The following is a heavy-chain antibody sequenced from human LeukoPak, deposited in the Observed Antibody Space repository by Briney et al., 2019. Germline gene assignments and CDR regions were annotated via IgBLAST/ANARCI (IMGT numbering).Heavy chain of an antibody. J-gene: IGHJ5*02. CDR1: GFTLSTYW. CDR3: ARDAYSGYDHGDNWFDP. Sequence: GSLRLSCEASGFTLSTYWMHWVRQAPGKGLVWVSRINGDGSSTFYADSVKGRFTISRDNARNTVHLQMNSLRAEDTAVYYCARDAYSGYDHGDNWFDPWGQGTLVTVSS. V-gene: IGHV3-74*01. D-gene: IGHD5-12*01. CDR2: INGDGSST.